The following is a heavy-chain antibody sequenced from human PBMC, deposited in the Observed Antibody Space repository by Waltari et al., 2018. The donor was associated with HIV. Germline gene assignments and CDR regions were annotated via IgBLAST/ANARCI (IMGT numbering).Heavy chain of an antibody. CDR1: CGSFSGYY. CDR3: ASTKMIAARPDSHYYYYGMDV. J-gene: IGHJ6*02. CDR2: INHSGST. Sequence: QVQLQQWGAGLLKPSETLSLTCAVYCGSFSGYYWSWLRQPPGKGLAWIGEINHSGSTNYNPSLKSRVTISVDTSKNQFSLKLSSVTAADTAVYYCASTKMIAARPDSHYYYYGMDVWGQGTTVTVSS. V-gene: IGHV4-34*01. D-gene: IGHD6-6*01.